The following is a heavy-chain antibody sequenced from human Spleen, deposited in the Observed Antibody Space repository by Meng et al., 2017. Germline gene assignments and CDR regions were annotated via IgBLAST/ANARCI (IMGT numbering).Heavy chain of an antibody. CDR1: GFTFSSYW. CDR2: INSDKTST. D-gene: IGHD3-10*01. J-gene: IGHJ4*02. Sequence: EVQLMESGGGLVQPGGSLRLSCAASGFTFSSYWMHWVRQAPGKDLVWVSRINSDKTSTSYADSVRGRFTISRDNAKNTLYLQMNSLRVEDTAVYFCASDGWVSSRYDYWGQGILVTVSS. V-gene: IGHV3-74*01. CDR3: ASDGWVSSRYDY.